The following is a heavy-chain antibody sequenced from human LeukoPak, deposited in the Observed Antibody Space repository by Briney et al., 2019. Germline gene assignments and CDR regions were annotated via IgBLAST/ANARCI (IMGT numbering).Heavy chain of an antibody. J-gene: IGHJ4*02. CDR3: ARRAGAYSHPYDY. CDR2: ISSSSSYI. D-gene: IGHD4/OR15-4a*01. CDR1: GFTFSSYS. Sequence: GGSLRLSCAGFGFTFSSYSMNWVRQAPGKGLEWVSSISSSSSYIYYADSVKGRFTISRDNAKNSLFLQMNSLRAEDTAVYYCARRAGAYSHPYDYWGQGTLVTVSS. V-gene: IGHV3-21*04.